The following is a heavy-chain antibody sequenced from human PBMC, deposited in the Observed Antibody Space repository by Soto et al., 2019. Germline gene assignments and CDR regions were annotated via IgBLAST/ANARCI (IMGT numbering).Heavy chain of an antibody. J-gene: IGHJ4*02. V-gene: IGHV3-21*01. D-gene: IGHD3-10*01. Sequence: EVQLVESGGGLVKPGGSLRLSCAASGSTFSSYGMNWVRQAPGKGLEWVSSISSSGSYIYYADSVKGRFSISRDNAKNSLYLQMNSLRADDTAVYYCARVKVLSEYGSGSYYLDYWGQGTLVTVSS. CDR1: GSTFSSYG. CDR2: ISSSGSYI. CDR3: ARVKVLSEYGSGSYYLDY.